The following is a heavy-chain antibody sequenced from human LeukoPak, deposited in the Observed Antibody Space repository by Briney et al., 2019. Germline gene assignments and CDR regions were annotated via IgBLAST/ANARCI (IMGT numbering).Heavy chain of an antibody. CDR2: TYSDGNT. V-gene: IGHV3-53*01. CDR3: VRKNQDFNAAFDI. J-gene: IGHJ3*02. D-gene: IGHD1-14*01. CDR1: GFTVSNNY. Sequence: GGSLRLSCAASGFTVSNNYRSWVRQAPGKGLEWVSITYSDGNTNYAVSVKGRFTISRDTSQNTLSLQMNSLRAEDTAVYYCVRKNQDFNAAFDIWGQGTVVTVSS.